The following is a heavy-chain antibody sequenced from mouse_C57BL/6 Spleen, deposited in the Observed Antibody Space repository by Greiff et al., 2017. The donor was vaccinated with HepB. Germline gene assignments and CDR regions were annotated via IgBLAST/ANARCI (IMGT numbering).Heavy chain of an antibody. CDR2: IDPENGDT. J-gene: IGHJ3*01. CDR1: GFNIKDDY. Sequence: EVQLQQSGAELVRPGASVKLSCTASGFNIKDDYMHWVKQRPEQGLEWIGWIDPENGDTEYASKFQGKATITADTSSNTAYLQLSSLTSEETAVSYCTTPCDYDVYWGQGTLVTVSA. CDR3: TTPCDYDVY. D-gene: IGHD2-4*01. V-gene: IGHV14-4*01.